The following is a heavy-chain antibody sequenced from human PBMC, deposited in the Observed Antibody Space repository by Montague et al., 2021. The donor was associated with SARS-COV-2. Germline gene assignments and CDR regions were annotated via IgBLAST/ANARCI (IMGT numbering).Heavy chain of an antibody. CDR2: SNHRGST. V-gene: IGHV4-34*01. CDR1: GGSFSNYY. D-gene: IGHD3-10*01. Sequence: SETLSLTCAVYGGSFSNYYWSWIRQPPGKGLEWIGDSNHRGSTNYNPSFKSRVTISVDTSKNQFSLKLASVTAADTAIYYCVRGPLTRGGFDKWGQGALVTVSS. J-gene: IGHJ4*02. CDR3: VRGPLTRGGFDK.